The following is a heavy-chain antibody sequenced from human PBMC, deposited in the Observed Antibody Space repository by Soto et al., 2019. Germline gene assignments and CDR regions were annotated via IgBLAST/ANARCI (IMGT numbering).Heavy chain of an antibody. Sequence: GASVKVSCKASGYTFTGYYMHWVRQAPGQGLEWMGWINPNSGGTNYAQKFQGWVTMTRDTSINTAYMELSRLRSDDTAVYYCARDPSGDGYNSDDAFDIWGQGTMVTVSS. CDR1: GYTFTGYY. V-gene: IGHV1-2*04. D-gene: IGHD5-12*01. CDR3: ARDPSGDGYNSDDAFDI. CDR2: INPNSGGT. J-gene: IGHJ3*02.